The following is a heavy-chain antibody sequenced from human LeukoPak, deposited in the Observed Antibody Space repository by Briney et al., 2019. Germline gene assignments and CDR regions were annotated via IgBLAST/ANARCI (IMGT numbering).Heavy chain of an antibody. J-gene: IGHJ4*02. CDR2: IYHSGST. V-gene: IGHV4-4*02. Sequence: SGTLSLTCAVSGDSISNNNWWNWVRQPPGKGLEWIGEIYHSGSTNYNPSPKSRVTISVDKSKNQFFLKLNSVTAADTAVYYCVRGLGSISRSYWGQGTLVTVSS. D-gene: IGHD3-10*01. CDR1: GDSISNNNW. CDR3: VRGLGSISRSY.